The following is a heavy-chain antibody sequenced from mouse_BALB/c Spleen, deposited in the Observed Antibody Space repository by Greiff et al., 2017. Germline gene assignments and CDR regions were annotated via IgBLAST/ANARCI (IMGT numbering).Heavy chain of an antibody. CDR3: TRDGSSYGWFAY. Sequence: VKLMESGAELVKPGASVKLSCKASGYTFTSYYMYWVKQRPGQGLEWIGEINPSNGGTNFNEKFKSKATLTVDKSSSTAYMQLSSLTSEDSAVYYCTRDGSSYGWFAYWGQGTLVTVSA. V-gene: IGHV1S81*02. J-gene: IGHJ3*01. CDR1: GYTFTSYY. CDR2: INPSNGGT. D-gene: IGHD1-1*01.